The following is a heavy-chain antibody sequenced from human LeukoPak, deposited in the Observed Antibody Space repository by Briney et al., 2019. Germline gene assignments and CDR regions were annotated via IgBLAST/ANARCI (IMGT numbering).Heavy chain of an antibody. CDR2: FDPEDGKT. V-gene: IGHV1-24*01. CDR3: ATLNYYDSSGYYEGSPQDY. D-gene: IGHD3-22*01. CDR1: GYTLIELS. Sequence: GASVKVSCKVSGYTLIELSMHWVRQAPGKGLEWMGGFDPEDGKTIYAQKFQGRVTMTEDTSTDTAYMELSSLRPEDTAVYYCATLNYYDSSGYYEGSPQDYWGQGTLVTVSS. J-gene: IGHJ4*02.